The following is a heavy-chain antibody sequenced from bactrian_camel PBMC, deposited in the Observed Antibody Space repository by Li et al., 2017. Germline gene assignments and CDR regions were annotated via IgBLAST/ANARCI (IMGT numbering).Heavy chain of an antibody. CDR3: AAGSPLYRAFSYAYNG. Sequence: HVLLVESGGDSVQAGGSLRLSCAASEHPYNTCSMGWYRQAPGKEREGVGVIDSDGRSSYADSVKGRFTISQDNAKNTLYLQMDLLKPEDTAMYYCAAGSPLYRAFSYAYNGWGQRTQVTVS. V-gene: IGHV3S55*01. J-gene: IGHJ4*01. CDR1: EHPYNTCS. D-gene: IGHD1*01. CDR2: IDSDGRS.